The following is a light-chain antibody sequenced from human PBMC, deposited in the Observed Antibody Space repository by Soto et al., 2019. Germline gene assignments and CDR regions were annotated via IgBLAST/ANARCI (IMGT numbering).Light chain of an antibody. J-gene: IGKJ4*01. Sequence: EIVLTQSPATLSLSPGERATLSCRASQSVSSYLAWYQQKPGQAPRPLNYDASNRATGIPARFSGSGSGTDFTLTISNLEPEDFAVYYCQQRSNWPLTFSGGTKVEIK. CDR2: DAS. CDR1: QSVSSY. V-gene: IGKV3-11*01. CDR3: QQRSNWPLT.